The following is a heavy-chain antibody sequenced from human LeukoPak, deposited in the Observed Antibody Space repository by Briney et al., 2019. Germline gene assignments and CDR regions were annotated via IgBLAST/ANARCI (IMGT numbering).Heavy chain of an antibody. J-gene: IGHJ4*02. V-gene: IGHV4-34*01. CDR3: ARGLAYYYGSGSYHYFDY. CDR2: INHSGST. D-gene: IGHD3-10*01. CDR1: GGSFSGYY. Sequence: SETLSLTCAVYGGSFSGYYWSWIRQPPGKGLEWIGEINHSGSTNYNPSLKSRVTISVDTSKNQFSLKLSSVTAADTAVYYCARGLAYYYGSGSYHYFDYWGQGTLVTVSS.